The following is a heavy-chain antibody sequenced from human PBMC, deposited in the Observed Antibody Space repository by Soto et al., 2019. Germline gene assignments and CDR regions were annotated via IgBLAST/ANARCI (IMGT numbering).Heavy chain of an antibody. J-gene: IGHJ6*03. CDR2: ISAYNGNT. Sequence: QVQLVQSGAEVKKPGASVKVSCKASGYTFTSYGISWVRQAPGQGLEWMGWISAYNGNTNYAQKLQGRVTMTTDTSTSTAYMELRSLRSDDTAVYYCARLQPLPPLRDYYYMDVWDKGTTVTVSS. V-gene: IGHV1-18*01. D-gene: IGHD1-1*01. CDR3: ARLQPLPPLRDYYYMDV. CDR1: GYTFTSYG.